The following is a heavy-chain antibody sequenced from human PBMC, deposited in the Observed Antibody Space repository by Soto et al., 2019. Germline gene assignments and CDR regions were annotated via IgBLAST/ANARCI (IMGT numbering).Heavy chain of an antibody. Sequence: SETLSLTCTLSAGSISSGDYYWSCIRQPPGKGLEWIGYIYYSGSTYYNPSLKSRVTISVDTSKNQFSLKLSSVTAADTAVYYCARELRVVVPAAFDIWGQGTMVTVSS. V-gene: IGHV4-30-4*01. CDR1: AGSISSGDYY. CDR3: ARELRVVVPAAFDI. D-gene: IGHD2-2*01. J-gene: IGHJ3*02. CDR2: IYYSGST.